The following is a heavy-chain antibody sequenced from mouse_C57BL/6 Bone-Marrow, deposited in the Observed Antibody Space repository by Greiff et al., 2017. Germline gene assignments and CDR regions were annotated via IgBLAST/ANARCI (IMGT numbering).Heavy chain of an antibody. Sequence: QVQLQQPGAELVKPGASVTLSCTASGYTFTSYWMHWVKQRPGQGLEWIGMIHPNSGSTNYNEKFKSKATLTVDKSSSTAYMQLSSLTSEDSAVYYCARAKEIRPMDYWGQGTSVTVSS. CDR2: IHPNSGST. J-gene: IGHJ4*01. CDR1: GYTFTSYW. V-gene: IGHV1-64*01. CDR3: ARAKEIRPMDY.